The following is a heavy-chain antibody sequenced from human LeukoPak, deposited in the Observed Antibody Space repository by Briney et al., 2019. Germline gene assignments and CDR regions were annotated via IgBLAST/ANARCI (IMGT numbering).Heavy chain of an antibody. V-gene: IGHV4-39*07. CDR3: AGGPFDY. J-gene: IGHJ4*02. CDR1: GGSISSSSYY. D-gene: IGHD2-8*01. Sequence: SETLSLTCTVSGGSISSSSYYWGWIRQPPGKGLEWIGSIYYSGSTYYNPSLKSRVTISVDTSKNQFSADTAVYYCARVVLMVYAGGPFDYWGQGTLVTVSS. CDR2: IYYSGST.